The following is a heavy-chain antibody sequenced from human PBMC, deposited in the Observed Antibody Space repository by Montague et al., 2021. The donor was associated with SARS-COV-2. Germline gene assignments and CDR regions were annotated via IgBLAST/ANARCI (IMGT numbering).Heavy chain of an antibody. D-gene: IGHD2-15*01. J-gene: IGHJ4*02. V-gene: IGHV4-61*01. CDR1: GGSVSSSSYY. CDR3: ARGSHQYCGGGSCYSTFDY. CDR2: IYYTGST. Sequence: SETRSLTCTISGGSVSSSSYYWNWIRQPPGKGLEWIGYIYYTGSTNYNPSLKSRVTMAVDTSRNQFSLKVNSATAEDTAVYYCARGSHQYCGGGSCYSTFDYWGQGTLVTVSS.